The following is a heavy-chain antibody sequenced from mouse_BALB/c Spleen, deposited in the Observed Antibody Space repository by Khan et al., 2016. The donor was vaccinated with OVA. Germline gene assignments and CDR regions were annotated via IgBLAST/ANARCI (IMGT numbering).Heavy chain of an antibody. CDR1: GFNIKDTY. J-gene: IGHJ3*01. CDR3: CRFFSHLYGSGWFAY. Sequence: EVQLQESGAELAKPGASVKLSCTASGFNIKDTYIHWVKQRPEQGLEWIGRIDPANGDTKCDPKFQGKATIKADTSSNTAYLQLSSLTFEDTAVYYCCRFFSHLYGSGWFAYWGQGTLVTVSA. D-gene: IGHD1-1*01. CDR2: IDPANGDT. V-gene: IGHV14-3*02.